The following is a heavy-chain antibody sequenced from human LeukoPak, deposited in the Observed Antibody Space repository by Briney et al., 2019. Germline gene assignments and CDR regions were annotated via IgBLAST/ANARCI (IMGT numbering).Heavy chain of an antibody. V-gene: IGHV1-2*02. CDR3: ARERQWLANWFDP. CDR2: IDPNSGDT. D-gene: IGHD6-19*01. CDR1: GYTFTGYY. Sequence: EASVKVSCKASGYTFTGYYMHWVRQAPGQGLEWMGWIDPNSGDTNYAQKFQGRVTMTRDTSISTAYMELSRLRSDDTAVYYCARERQWLANWFDPWGQGTLVTVSS. J-gene: IGHJ5*02.